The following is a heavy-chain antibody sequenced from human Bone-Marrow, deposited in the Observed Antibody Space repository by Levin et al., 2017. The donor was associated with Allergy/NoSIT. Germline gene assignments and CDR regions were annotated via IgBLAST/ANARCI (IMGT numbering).Heavy chain of an antibody. CDR3: ARGGDTGVDY. CDR2: IHRGDSDT. Sequence: TGESLKISCEGSGYTFHNFWIAWVRQVPGKGLEWMGLIHRGDSDTRYSPPFQGQVTMSVDKSKRTAYLHWNTLKASDSAIYYCARGGDTGVDYWGQGTLVTVSS. CDR1: GYTFHNFW. D-gene: IGHD2-8*02. J-gene: IGHJ4*02. V-gene: IGHV5-51*01.